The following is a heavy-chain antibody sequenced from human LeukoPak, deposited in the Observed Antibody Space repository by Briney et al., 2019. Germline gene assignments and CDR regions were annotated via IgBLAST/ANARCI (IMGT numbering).Heavy chain of an antibody. V-gene: IGHV3-33*01. Sequence: PGRSLRLSCAASGFTFNRYAMHWVRQAPGKGLEWVAVIWYDGSNKYYADSVKGRFTISRDNSKNTLYLQMNSLRAEDTAVYYCARAGYWGQGTLVTVSS. J-gene: IGHJ4*02. CDR1: GFTFNRYA. CDR2: IWYDGSNK. CDR3: ARAGY.